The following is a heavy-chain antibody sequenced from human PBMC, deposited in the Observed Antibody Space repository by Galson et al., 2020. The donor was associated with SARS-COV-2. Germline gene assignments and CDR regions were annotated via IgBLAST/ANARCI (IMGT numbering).Heavy chain of an antibody. Sequence: SETLSLTCTVSGGYISSSNYYWGWVRQPPGEGLEWIGSIYYTESNYYNPSLTSRVTMSVDTSRNQFSLKLSSVTAADTAVYYCARQILTGYYSFYYFDFWGQGTLVTVSS. D-gene: IGHD3-9*01. CDR3: ARQILTGYYSFYYFDF. J-gene: IGHJ4*02. V-gene: IGHV4-39*01. CDR1: GGYISSSNYY. CDR2: IYYTESN.